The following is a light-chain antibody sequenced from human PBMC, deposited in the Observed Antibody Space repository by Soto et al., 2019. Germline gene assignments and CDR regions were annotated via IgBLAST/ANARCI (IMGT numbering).Light chain of an antibody. Sequence: QSALTQPASVSGSPGQSITISCTGTSSDVGGYNYVSWYQQHPGKAPKLIIYEVSNRPSGVPDRFSGSKSGSTASLTISGLQAEDEADYYCSSYSSSDTLHVFGTPTKLTVL. CDR3: SSYSSSDTLHV. J-gene: IGLJ1*01. V-gene: IGLV2-14*01. CDR2: EVS. CDR1: SSDVGGYNY.